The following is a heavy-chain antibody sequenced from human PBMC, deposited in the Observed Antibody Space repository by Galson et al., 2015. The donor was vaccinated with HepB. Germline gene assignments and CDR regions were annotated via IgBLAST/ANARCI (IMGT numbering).Heavy chain of an antibody. CDR3: ARNRLTGNYYFDY. V-gene: IGHV2-70*11. J-gene: IGHJ4*02. Sequence: PALVKPTQTLTLTCTFSGFSLTTSGMCVNWIRQPPGKALEWLARVDWDDDKYYSTSLKTRLTISKDTSKNQVVLTMTNMDPVDTATYYCARNRLTGNYYFDYWGQGTLVTVSS. CDR2: VDWDDDK. CDR1: GFSLTTSGMC. D-gene: IGHD7-27*01.